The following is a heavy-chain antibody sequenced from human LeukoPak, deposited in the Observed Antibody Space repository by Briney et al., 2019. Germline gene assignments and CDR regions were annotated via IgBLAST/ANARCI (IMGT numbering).Heavy chain of an antibody. CDR1: GFTFSSYS. V-gene: IGHV3-21*01. CDR2: ISSSSSYI. D-gene: IGHD6-6*01. CDR3: ARRIAARSSSERGVPPNWFDP. J-gene: IGHJ5*02. Sequence: KPGGSLRLSCAASGFTFSSYSMNWVRQAPGRGLEWVSSISSSSSYIYYADSVKGRFTISRDNAKNSLYLQMNSLRAEDTAVYYCARRIAARSSSERGVPPNWFDPWGQGTLVTVSS.